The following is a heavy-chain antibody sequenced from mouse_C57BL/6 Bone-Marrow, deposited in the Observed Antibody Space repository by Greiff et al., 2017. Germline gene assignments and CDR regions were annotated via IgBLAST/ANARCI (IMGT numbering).Heavy chain of an antibody. D-gene: IGHD2-2*01. V-gene: IGHV5-15*01. J-gene: IGHJ1*03. CDR3: ARQIYYGYLYWYFDV. Sequence: EVKVVESGGGLVQPGGSLKLSCAASGFTFSDYGMAWVRQAPRKGPEWVAFISNLAYSIYYADTVPGRFTISRENAKNTLYLEMSSLRSEDTAMYDCARQIYYGYLYWYFDVWGTGTTVTVSS. CDR1: GFTFSDYG. CDR2: ISNLAYSI.